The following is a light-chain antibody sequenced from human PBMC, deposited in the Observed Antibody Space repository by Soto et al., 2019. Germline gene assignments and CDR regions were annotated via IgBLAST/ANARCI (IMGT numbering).Light chain of an antibody. CDR1: SSDAGNYNF. CDR2: EDS. J-gene: IGLJ3*02. Sequence: QSALTQPASVSGSPGQSITISCTGTSSDAGNYNFVSWYQQHPGKAPKVIIYEDSTRPSGVSNRISGSKSGNTASLTISGLQAADEADYYCCSDAGSSTSGVFGGGTKLTVL. V-gene: IGLV2-23*01. CDR3: CSDAGSSTSGV.